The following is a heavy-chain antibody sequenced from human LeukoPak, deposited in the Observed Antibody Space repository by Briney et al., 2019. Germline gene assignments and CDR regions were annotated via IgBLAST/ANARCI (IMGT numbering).Heavy chain of an antibody. CDR1: GYTFTSYY. CDR2: INPSGGST. J-gene: IGHJ6*02. V-gene: IGHV1-46*01. Sequence: ASVKVSCTASGYTFTSYYMHSVRQAPGQGLEWMGIINPSGGSTSYAQKFQGRVTITRDTSTSTVYMELSSLRSEDTAVYYCARIVVEDYYGMDVWGQGTTVTVSS. CDR3: ARIVVEDYYGMDV. D-gene: IGHD2-21*01.